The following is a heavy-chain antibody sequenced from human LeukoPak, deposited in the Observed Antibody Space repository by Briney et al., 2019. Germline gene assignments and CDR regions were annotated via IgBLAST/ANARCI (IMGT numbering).Heavy chain of an antibody. CDR2: IIPIFGTA. D-gene: IGHD2-21*01. Sequence: SVKVSCKASGGTFSSYAISWVRQAPGQGLEWMGGIIPIFGTANYAQKFQGRVTITADESTSTAYMELSSLRSEDTAVYYCAGSIGVASDYGMDVWGQGTTVTVSS. CDR3: AGSIGVASDYGMDV. J-gene: IGHJ6*02. CDR1: GGTFSSYA. V-gene: IGHV1-69*13.